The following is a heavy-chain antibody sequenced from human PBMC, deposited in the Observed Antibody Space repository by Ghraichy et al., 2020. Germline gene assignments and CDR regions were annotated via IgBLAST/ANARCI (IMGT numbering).Heavy chain of an antibody. CDR2: IYYSGNT. CDR3: ARGIFSGLPLDY. D-gene: IGHD3-16*01. CDR1: GGSVSATNYY. V-gene: IGHV4-30-4*08. Sequence: SETLSLTCTVSGGSVSATNYYWNWIRQSPEKGLEWFGYIYYSGNTYYNPSLESRVTLSIDTSTTQFSLKLSSVTVADTAVYYCARGIFSGLPLDYWGQGILVTVSS. J-gene: IGHJ4*02.